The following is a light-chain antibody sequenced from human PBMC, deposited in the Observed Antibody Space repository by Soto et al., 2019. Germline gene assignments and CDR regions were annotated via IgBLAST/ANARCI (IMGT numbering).Light chain of an antibody. J-gene: IGKJ2*01. Sequence: DIQMTQSPSTLSASVGDRVTITCRASQSISNWLAWYQQKPGKAPKLLVYKASSLESGVPSRFSGSGSGTEFTLTISSLQPDDFATYYCQQYNSYLYTFGQGTKLEI. CDR2: KAS. V-gene: IGKV1-5*03. CDR3: QQYNSYLYT. CDR1: QSISNW.